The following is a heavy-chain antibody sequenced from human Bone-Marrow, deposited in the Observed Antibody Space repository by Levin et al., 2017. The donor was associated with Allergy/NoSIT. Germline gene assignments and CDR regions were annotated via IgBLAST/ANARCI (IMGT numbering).Heavy chain of an antibody. CDR2: IYYSGST. CDR1: GGSIRSGGYY. D-gene: IGHD2-2*01. CDR3: ARGTSCPAFDY. Sequence: SPTLSLPCTVSGGSIRSGGYYWRWIRQHPGKGLEWIGYIYYSGSTYYNPSLKSRVTISVDTSKNQFSLKLSSVTAADTAVYYCARGTSCPAFDYWGQGTLVTVSS. J-gene: IGHJ4*02. V-gene: IGHV4-31*03.